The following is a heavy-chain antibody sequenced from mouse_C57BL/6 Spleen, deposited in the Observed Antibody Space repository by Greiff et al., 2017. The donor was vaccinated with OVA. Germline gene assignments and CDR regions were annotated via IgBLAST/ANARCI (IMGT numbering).Heavy chain of an antibody. CDR1: GFTFSSYA. D-gene: IGHD1-1*01. Sequence: EVKLVESGGGLVKPGGSLKLSCAASGFTFSSYAMSWVRQTPEKRLEWVATISDGGSYTYYPDNVKGRFTISRDNAKNNLYLQMSHLKSEDTAMYYCAREGDYYGSSPHWYFDVWGTGTTVTVSS. V-gene: IGHV5-4*01. CDR3: AREGDYYGSSPHWYFDV. CDR2: ISDGGSYT. J-gene: IGHJ1*03.